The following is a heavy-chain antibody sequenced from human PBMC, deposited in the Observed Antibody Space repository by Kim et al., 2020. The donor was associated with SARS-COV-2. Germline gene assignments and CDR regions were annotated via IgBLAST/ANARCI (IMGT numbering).Heavy chain of an antibody. J-gene: IGHJ4*02. Sequence: GGSLRLSCAASGFTFSSYAMHWVRQAPGKGLEWVAVIWYDGSNKYYADSVKGRFTISRDNSKNTLYLQMNSLRAEDTAVYYCAKVPYDILTGYYPPYFDYWGQGTLVTVSS. CDR3: AKVPYDILTGYYPPYFDY. V-gene: IGHV3-33*06. D-gene: IGHD3-9*01. CDR1: GFTFSSYA. CDR2: IWYDGSNK.